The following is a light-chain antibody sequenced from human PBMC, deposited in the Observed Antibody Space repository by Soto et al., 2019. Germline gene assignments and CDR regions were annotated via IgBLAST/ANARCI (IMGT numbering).Light chain of an antibody. CDR1: QSVTYNY. Sequence: EIVLTQSPATLSFSPGERATLSCSASQSVTYNYLAWYQQKPAQAPRLLIYDASNRATGIPARFSGSGSGTDFTLTISSLEPEDFAVYYCQQRSNWPPITFGQGTRLEIK. V-gene: IGKV3-11*01. CDR3: QQRSNWPPIT. J-gene: IGKJ5*01. CDR2: DAS.